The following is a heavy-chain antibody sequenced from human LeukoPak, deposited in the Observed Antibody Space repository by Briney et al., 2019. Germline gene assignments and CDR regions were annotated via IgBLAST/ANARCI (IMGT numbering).Heavy chain of an antibody. CDR1: GFTFSSYG. V-gene: IGHV3-30*02. CDR3: ARVGQGSFDY. CDR2: IRYDGSNK. J-gene: IGHJ4*02. Sequence: GGSLRLSCAASGFTFSSYGIHWVRQAPGKGLEWVAFIRYDGSNKYYADSVKGRFTISRDNAKNSLYLQMNSLRVEDTAVYYCARVGQGSFDYWGQGTLVTVSS.